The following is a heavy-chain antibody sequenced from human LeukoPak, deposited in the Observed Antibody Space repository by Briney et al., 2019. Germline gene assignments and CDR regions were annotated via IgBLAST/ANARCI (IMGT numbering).Heavy chain of an antibody. CDR1: GFTFSSYE. V-gene: IGHV3-48*03. D-gene: IGHD3-10*02. CDR2: ISSSGSTI. Sequence: GGSLRLSCAASGFTFSSYEMNWVRQAPGKGLEWVSYISSSGSTIYYADSVKGRFTISRDNAKNSLYLQMNSLRAEDTAVYYCAGQRSYVRGVIKTSWFDPWGQGTLVTVSS. CDR3: AGQRSYVRGVIKTSWFDP. J-gene: IGHJ5*02.